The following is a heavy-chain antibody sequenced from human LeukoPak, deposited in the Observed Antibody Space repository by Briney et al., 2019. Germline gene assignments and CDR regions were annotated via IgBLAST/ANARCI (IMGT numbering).Heavy chain of an antibody. CDR3: ARGSWYDVGYFDY. V-gene: IGHV4-34*01. D-gene: IGHD1-1*01. CDR2: INHSGST. J-gene: IGHJ4*02. Sequence: SVTLSLTCAVYGGSFSGYYWSWIRQPPGKGLEWIGEINHSGSTNYNPSLKSRVTISVDTSKNQFSLKLSSVTAADTAVYYCARGSWYDVGYFDYWGQGTLVTVSS. CDR1: GGSFSGYY.